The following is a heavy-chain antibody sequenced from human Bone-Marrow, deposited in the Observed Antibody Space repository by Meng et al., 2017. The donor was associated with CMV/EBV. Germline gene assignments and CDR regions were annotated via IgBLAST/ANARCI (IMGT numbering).Heavy chain of an antibody. J-gene: IGHJ4*02. V-gene: IGHV3-30*04. CDR2: ISYDGSNK. CDR1: GFTFSSSA. Sequence: CAASGFTFSSSAMHWVRQAPGKGLEWVAVISYDGSNKYYADSVKGRFTISRDNSKNTLYLQMNSLRAEDTAVYYCARGVIATPHFDYWGQGTLVTVSS. CDR3: ARGVIATPHFDY. D-gene: IGHD2-21*01.